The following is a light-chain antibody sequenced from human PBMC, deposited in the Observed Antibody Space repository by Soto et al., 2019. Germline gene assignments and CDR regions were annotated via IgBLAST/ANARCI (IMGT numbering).Light chain of an antibody. J-gene: IGKJ4*01. V-gene: IGKV3-15*01. CDR1: QTISND. Sequence: EVVMTQSPATVSVSPGEGVTLSCRASQTISNDLAWYQQKPVQAPRLLIYGASTRATGVPARFSGGGSGTEVTLTISSLQSEDFAFYYCQQNNKWPPVNFGGGTKVEVK. CDR2: GAS. CDR3: QQNNKWPPVN.